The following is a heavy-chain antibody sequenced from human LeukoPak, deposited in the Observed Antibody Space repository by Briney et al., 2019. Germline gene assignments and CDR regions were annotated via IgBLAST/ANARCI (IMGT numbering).Heavy chain of an antibody. CDR2: IYSSGST. CDR1: GGSIRGYY. V-gene: IGHV4-59*01. CDR3: ARDRGYLL. D-gene: IGHD3-22*01. Sequence: PSETLSLTCNVSGGSIRGYYWSWIRQPPGKGLEWIGYIYSSGSTNYNPSLKSRVTMSVDTSKNQFSLKVNSVTAADTAVYYCARDRGYLLWGQGTLVTVSS. J-gene: IGHJ4*02.